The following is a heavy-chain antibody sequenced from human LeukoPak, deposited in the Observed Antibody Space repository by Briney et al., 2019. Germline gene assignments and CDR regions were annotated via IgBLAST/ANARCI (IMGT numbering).Heavy chain of an antibody. D-gene: IGHD6-13*01. V-gene: IGHV1-24*01. CDR2: FDPEDGET. Sequence: ASVKVSCKVSGYTLTELSMHWVRQAPGKGLEWMGGFDPEDGETIYAQKFQGRVTMTEDTSTDTAYMELSSLRSEDTAVYYCATGVKEQQLVTGGWFDPWGQGTLVTVSS. CDR1: GYTLTELS. J-gene: IGHJ5*02. CDR3: ATGVKEQQLVTGGWFDP.